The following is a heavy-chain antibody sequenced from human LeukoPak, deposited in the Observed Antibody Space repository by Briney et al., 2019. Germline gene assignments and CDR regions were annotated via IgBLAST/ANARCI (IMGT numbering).Heavy chain of an antibody. V-gene: IGHV3-33*08. D-gene: IGHD3-10*01. CDR3: TRSVYGSGSYMDV. CDR1: GFSFSNYG. CDR2: IRFDGDNK. J-gene: IGHJ6*03. Sequence: PGRSLRLSCAAFGFSFSNYGMHWVRQAPGKGLEWVAVIRFDGDNKYYGEAVKGRFTISRNNAENKLFLLMNNLRAEDTAVYFCTRSVYGSGSYMDVWGQGTTVTVSS.